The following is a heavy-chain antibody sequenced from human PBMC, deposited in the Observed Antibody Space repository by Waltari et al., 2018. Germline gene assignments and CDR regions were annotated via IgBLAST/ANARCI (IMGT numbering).Heavy chain of an antibody. CDR3: AKGDSRNGGYEPYY. V-gene: IGHV3-7*03. CDR1: GFSFTSYW. CDR2: INQDESEK. J-gene: IGHJ4*02. Sequence: EVQLVESGGGLVQPGGSLRLSCAASGFSFTSYWMTWVRRAPGKGLEWVANINQDESEKYYLDSVKGRFTISRDNSKNTLYLQMNSLRAEDTAVYYCAKGDSRNGGYEPYYWGQGTLVTVSS. D-gene: IGHD5-12*01.